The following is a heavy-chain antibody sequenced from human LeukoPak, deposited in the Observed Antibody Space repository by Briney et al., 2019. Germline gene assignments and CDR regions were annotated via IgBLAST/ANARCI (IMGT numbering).Heavy chain of an antibody. CDR1: GFTVSGNY. V-gene: IGHV3-66*01. D-gene: IGHD4-17*01. J-gene: IGHJ4*02. CDR3: AGRPPNGENFAPFDY. Sequence: GGSLRLSCAASGFTVSGNYLSWVRQAPGKGLEWVSTIYAGGSTYYADSVKGRFTISRDNSKNTLYLQMNTLRVEDTAVYYCAGRPPNGENFAPFDYWGQGTLVTVSS. CDR2: IYAGGST.